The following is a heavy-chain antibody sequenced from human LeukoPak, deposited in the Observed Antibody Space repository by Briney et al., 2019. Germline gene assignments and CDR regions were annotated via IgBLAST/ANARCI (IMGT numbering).Heavy chain of an antibody. J-gene: IGHJ5*02. CDR2: INPNSGGT. CDR1: GYTFTGYY. Sequence: ASVKVSCKASGYTFTGYYMHWVRQAPGQGLEWMGWINPNSGGTNYAQKFQGRVTMTRDTSISTAYMELNRLRSDDTAVYYCARVSGTTTGDWFDPWGQGTLVTVSS. D-gene: IGHD1-7*01. CDR3: ARVSGTTTGDWFDP. V-gene: IGHV1-2*02.